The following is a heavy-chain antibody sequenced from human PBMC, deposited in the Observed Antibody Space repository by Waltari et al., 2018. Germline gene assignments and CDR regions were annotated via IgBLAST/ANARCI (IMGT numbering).Heavy chain of an antibody. CDR1: GGTFSSYA. CDR2: IIPIFGTA. D-gene: IGHD3-10*01. Sequence: QVQLVQSGAEVKKPGSSVKVSCKASGGTFSSYAISWGRQAPGQGLEWMGGIIPIFGTANYAQKFQGRVTITADESTSTAYMELSSLRSEDTAVYYCATASSARGDYYYYYYMDVWGKGTTVTISS. J-gene: IGHJ6*03. CDR3: ATASSARGDYYYYYYMDV. V-gene: IGHV1-69*12.